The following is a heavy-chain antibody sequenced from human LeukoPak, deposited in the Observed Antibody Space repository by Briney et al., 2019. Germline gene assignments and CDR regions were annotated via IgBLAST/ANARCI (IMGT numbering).Heavy chain of an antibody. D-gene: IGHD6-13*01. CDR3: AKGPSWRSDY. CDR2: SGSRGSTI. V-gene: IGHV3-11*01. CDR1: GFTFIYYY. J-gene: IGHJ4*02. Sequence: PGGSLRLSCLASGFTFIYYYMSWLRPAPGKELEWVSYSGSRGSTIYYKDSVNGRFANSRDNAKNSMYLQINSVRGEDTAVYYGAKGPSWRSDYWGQGTLVTVSS.